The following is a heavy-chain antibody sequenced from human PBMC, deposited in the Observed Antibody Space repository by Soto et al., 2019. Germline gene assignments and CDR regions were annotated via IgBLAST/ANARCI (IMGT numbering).Heavy chain of an antibody. CDR3: ARDNILGILYGGMDV. D-gene: IGHD3-3*01. Sequence: PTETLSLTCTVSVGSISSGDYYWSWFRKPPGKGLEWIGYIYYSGSTYYNMSLKSRVTISVDTSKNQFSLKLSSVTAADTAVYYCARDNILGILYGGMDVWGQGTTVT. CDR1: VGSISSGDYY. CDR2: IYYSGST. J-gene: IGHJ6*02. V-gene: IGHV4-30-4*01.